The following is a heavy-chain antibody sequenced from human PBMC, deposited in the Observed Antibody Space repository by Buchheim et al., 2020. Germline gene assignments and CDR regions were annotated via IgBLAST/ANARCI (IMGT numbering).Heavy chain of an antibody. CDR2: ISYDGSNK. J-gene: IGHJ4*02. V-gene: IGHV3-30*04. D-gene: IGHD5-24*01. CDR3: ARGDGYSLNLDY. CDR1: GFTFSSYA. Sequence: QVQLVESGGGVVQPGRSLRLSCAASGFTFSSYAMHWVRQAPGKGLEWVAVISYDGSNKYYADSVKGRFTISRDNSKNTLYLQMNSLRAEDTAVYYCARGDGYSLNLDYWGQGTL.